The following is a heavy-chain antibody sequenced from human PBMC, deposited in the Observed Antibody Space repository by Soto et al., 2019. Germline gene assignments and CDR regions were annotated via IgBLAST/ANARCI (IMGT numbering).Heavy chain of an antibody. CDR3: ARERAVDTALLDAFDI. CDR2: INPSGGST. J-gene: IGHJ3*02. V-gene: IGHV1-46*01. CDR1: GYTFTSYY. Sequence: GASVKVSCKASGYTFTSYYIHWVRQAPGQGLEWMGIINPSGGSTSYAQKFQGRVTMTRDTSTSTVYMELSSLRSEDTAVYYCARERAVDTALLDAFDIWGQGTMVTVSS. D-gene: IGHD5-18*01.